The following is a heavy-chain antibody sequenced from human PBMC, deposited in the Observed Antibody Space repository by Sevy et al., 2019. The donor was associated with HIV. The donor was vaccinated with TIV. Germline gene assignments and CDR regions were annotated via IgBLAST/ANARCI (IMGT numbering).Heavy chain of an antibody. V-gene: IGHV3-7*01. Sequence: GESLKISCAASGFTFSSYWMSWVRQAPGKGLEWVANIKQDGSEKYYVDSVKGRFTISRDNAKNSLYLQMNSLRAEDTAVYYCARDLLYDFWSGYTFWYYYGMDVWGQGTTVTVSS. CDR1: GFTFSSYW. D-gene: IGHD3-3*01. J-gene: IGHJ6*02. CDR2: IKQDGSEK. CDR3: ARDLLYDFWSGYTFWYYYGMDV.